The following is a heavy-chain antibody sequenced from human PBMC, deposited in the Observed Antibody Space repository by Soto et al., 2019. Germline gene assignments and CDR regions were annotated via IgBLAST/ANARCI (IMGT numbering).Heavy chain of an antibody. V-gene: IGHV4-59*01. J-gene: IGHJ4*02. CDR2: IHHSGST. Sequence: SETLSLTCTVSAGSISSNYWNWIRQAPGKGLEWIGLIHHSGSTNYNPSLKSRGTISLDTSKNQLSLKLSSVTAADTAVYYCTIGAGWTTDYWGQGTLVTVSS. CDR1: AGSISSNY. D-gene: IGHD6-19*01. CDR3: TIGAGWTTDY.